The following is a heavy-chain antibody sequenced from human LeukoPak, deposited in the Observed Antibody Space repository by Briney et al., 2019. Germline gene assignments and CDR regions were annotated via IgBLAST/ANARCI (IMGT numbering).Heavy chain of an antibody. CDR3: ARTLSGSYPENWFDP. CDR2: INPSGGST. V-gene: IGHV1-46*01. J-gene: IGHJ5*02. D-gene: IGHD1-26*01. Sequence: ASVKVSCKASGYTFTSYYMHWVRQAPGQGLEWMGIINPSGGSTTYAQKVHGRVTLTRDTSTSTAYMQLRSLRSDDTAVYYCARTLSGSYPENWFDPWGQGTLVTVSS. CDR1: GYTFTSYY.